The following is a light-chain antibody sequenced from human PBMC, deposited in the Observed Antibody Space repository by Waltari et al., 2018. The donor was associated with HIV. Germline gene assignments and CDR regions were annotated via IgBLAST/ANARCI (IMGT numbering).Light chain of an antibody. J-gene: IGLJ2*01. CDR1: GSDIGGYNY. CDR2: DVS. CDR3: SSYTSITLI. V-gene: IGLV2-14*03. Sequence: QSALTQPATVSGSPGQSITISCTGSGSDIGGYNYVSWYQHYPGKAPKLIIYDVSRRPSVVSNRFSGSKSGNTASLTISGLRAEDEADYYCSSYTSITLIFGGGTKLIV.